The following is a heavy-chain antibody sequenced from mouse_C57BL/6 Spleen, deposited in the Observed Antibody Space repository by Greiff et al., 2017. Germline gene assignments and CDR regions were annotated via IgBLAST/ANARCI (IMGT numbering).Heavy chain of an antibody. CDR3: AREGVLRGYAMDY. D-gene: IGHD2-14*01. J-gene: IGHJ4*01. CDR2: IYPGDGDT. Sequence: VQLQESGPELVKPGASVKISCKASGYAFSSSWMNWVKQRPGKGLEGIGRIYPGDGDTNYNGKFKGKATLTADKSSSTAYMQLSSLTSEDSAVYFCAREGVLRGYAMDYWGQGTSVTVSS. CDR1: GYAFSSSW. V-gene: IGHV1-82*01.